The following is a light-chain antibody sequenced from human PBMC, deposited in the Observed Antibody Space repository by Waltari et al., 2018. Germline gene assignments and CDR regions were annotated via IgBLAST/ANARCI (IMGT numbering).Light chain of an antibody. Sequence: EIVLTQSPSTLSLSPGETATLSCRASQSVSRALVWYQQKPGQAPRLLIYDASRRAPGIPDRFSGSGSGTDFSLTISRLEPEDFAVYYCQKYERLPATFGQGTKVEIK. CDR2: DAS. V-gene: IGKV3-20*01. CDR1: QSVSRA. J-gene: IGKJ1*01. CDR3: QKYERLPAT.